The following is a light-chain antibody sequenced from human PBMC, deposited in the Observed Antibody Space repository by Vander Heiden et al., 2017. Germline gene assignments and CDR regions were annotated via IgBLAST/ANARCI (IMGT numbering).Light chain of an antibody. CDR3: LLDSGGNQGV. V-gene: IGLV7-43*01. CDR2: STS. Sequence: QTVVTQEPSLTVSPGGTVTLTCPSSPGAVTSAYYANCCQQKPGQPPRALMYSTSNNPSGTPARFSGSCPGGTAALTLSGGQPADDAEYYCLLDSGGNQGVFGGGTKLTVL. J-gene: IGLJ3*02. CDR1: PGAVTSAYY.